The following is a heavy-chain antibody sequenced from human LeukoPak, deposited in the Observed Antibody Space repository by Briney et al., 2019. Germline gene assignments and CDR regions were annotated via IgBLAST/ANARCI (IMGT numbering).Heavy chain of an antibody. J-gene: IGHJ4*02. CDR1: GFTFSSYA. CDR3: AKERYYDSSGSEFDY. D-gene: IGHD3-22*01. Sequence: PGGSLRLSCAASGFTFSSYAMHWVRQAPGKGLEWVAVISYDGSNKYYADSVKGRFTISRDNSKNTLYLQMNSLRAEDTAVYYCAKERYYDSSGSEFDYWGQGTLVTVSS. CDR2: ISYDGSNK. V-gene: IGHV3-30*04.